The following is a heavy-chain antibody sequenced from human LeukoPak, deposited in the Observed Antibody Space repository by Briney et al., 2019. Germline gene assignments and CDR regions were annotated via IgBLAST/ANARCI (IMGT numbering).Heavy chain of an antibody. D-gene: IGHD2-15*01. V-gene: IGHV4-59*01. J-gene: IGHJ5*02. CDR2: IYYNGST. CDR3: ARDHIGVALT. Sequence: KPSETLSLTCTVSRGSSGSYYWSWLRQPPGKGLEWIGYIYYNGSTNYNPSLKSLVTISLDTSKNLFSLRLTSVTAADTAVYYCARDHIGVALTWGQGTLVTVSS. CDR1: RGSSGSYY.